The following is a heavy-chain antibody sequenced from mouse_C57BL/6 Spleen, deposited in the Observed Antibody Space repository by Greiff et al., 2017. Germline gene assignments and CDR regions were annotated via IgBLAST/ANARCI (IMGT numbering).Heavy chain of an antibody. V-gene: IGHV1-54*01. J-gene: IGHJ2*01. Sequence: VKLQQSGAELLRPGTSVKVSCKASGYAFTNYLIEWVKQRPGQGLEWIGVINPGSGGTNYNEKVKGQATLTADTATSTAYIQLSSLTSEDSAVYFCARNFYYFDYWGQGTTRTVSS. CDR1: GYAFTNYL. CDR2: INPGSGGT. CDR3: ARNFYYFDY.